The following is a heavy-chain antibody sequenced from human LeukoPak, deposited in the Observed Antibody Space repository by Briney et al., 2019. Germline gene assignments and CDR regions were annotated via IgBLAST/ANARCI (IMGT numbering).Heavy chain of an antibody. CDR2: ISGDGGST. V-gene: IGHV3-43*02. J-gene: IGHJ4*02. CDR3: AKDMGIYFDYYDSSGYSDY. D-gene: IGHD3-22*01. Sequence: GGSLRLSCAASGYTFDDYAMHWVRQAPGKGLEWVSLISGDGGSTYYADSVKGRFTISRDNSKNSLYLQMNSLRTEDTALYYCAKDMGIYFDYYDSSGYSDYWGQGTLVTVSS. CDR1: GYTFDDYA.